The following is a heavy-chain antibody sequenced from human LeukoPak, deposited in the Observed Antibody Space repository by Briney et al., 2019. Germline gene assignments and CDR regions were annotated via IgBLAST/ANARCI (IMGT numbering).Heavy chain of an antibody. V-gene: IGHV1-2*02. CDR3: VRVAYCGANCYYYVDS. D-gene: IGHD2-21*02. CDR2: INPKTGAT. J-gene: IGHJ4*02. CDR1: GYTFTDHY. Sequence: ASVKVSCKASGYTFTDHYMHWVRQAPGQGLKWMGFINPKTGATRYAQKFQGSITVTRDTSVNTAYMELSGLGPDDTAMYYCVRVAYCGANCYYYVDSWGQGTLVTVSS.